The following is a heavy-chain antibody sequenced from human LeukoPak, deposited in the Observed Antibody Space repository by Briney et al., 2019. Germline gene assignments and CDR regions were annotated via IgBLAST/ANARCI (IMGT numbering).Heavy chain of an antibody. CDR2: ISTSGRTI. D-gene: IGHD2/OR15-2a*01. J-gene: IGHJ4*02. Sequence: GGSLRLSCAASGFTFSSYEMNWVRQAPGKGLEWVAYISTSGRTIYYADSVKGRLTISRDNAKNSLYLQMNSLRAEDAAVYYCARGYFLGFDYWGQGTLVTVSS. CDR1: GFTFSSYE. V-gene: IGHV3-48*03. CDR3: ARGYFLGFDY.